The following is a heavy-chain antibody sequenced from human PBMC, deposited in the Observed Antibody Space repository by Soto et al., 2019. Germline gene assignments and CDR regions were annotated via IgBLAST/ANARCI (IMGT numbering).Heavy chain of an antibody. V-gene: IGHV3-48*03. CDR1: GFTFSSYE. J-gene: IGHJ5*02. CDR3: ARGIWSGYLAGFDP. Sequence: ELQLVESGGGLVQPGGSLRLSCAASGFTFSSYEMNWVRQAPGKGLGWLSHISGSGSTIFYADSVKGRFTISRDNARNSVYLQMNSLRAENTAVYYCARGIWSGYLAGFDPWGQGTLVPVSS. D-gene: IGHD3-3*01. CDR2: ISGSGSTI.